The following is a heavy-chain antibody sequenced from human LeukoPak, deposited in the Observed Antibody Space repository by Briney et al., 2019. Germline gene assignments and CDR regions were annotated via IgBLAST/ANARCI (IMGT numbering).Heavy chain of an antibody. CDR2: IYHSGST. J-gene: IGHJ4*02. CDR3: VRGEDSITMVRGVMGFDY. CDR1: GGSISSGGYY. D-gene: IGHD3-10*01. V-gene: IGHV4-30-2*01. Sequence: PSETLSLTCTVSGGSISSGGYYWSWIRQPPGKGLEWIGYIYHSGSTNYNPSLKSRVTISVDKSKNQFSLKLSSVTAADTAVYYCVRGEDSITMVRGVMGFDYWGQGTLVTVSS.